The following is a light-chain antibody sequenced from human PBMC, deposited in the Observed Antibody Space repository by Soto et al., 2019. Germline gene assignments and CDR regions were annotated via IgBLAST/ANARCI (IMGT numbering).Light chain of an antibody. CDR3: QQYKSYWT. Sequence: DIQMTQSPSSLSASVGDRVTITCRASQSISSYLNWYQQKPGKAPKLLIYAASSLQSGVPSRFSGSGSGTEITLTISSLQPADFATYHCQQYKSYWTFGQGTKVDIK. V-gene: IGKV1-39*01. CDR2: AAS. J-gene: IGKJ1*01. CDR1: QSISSY.